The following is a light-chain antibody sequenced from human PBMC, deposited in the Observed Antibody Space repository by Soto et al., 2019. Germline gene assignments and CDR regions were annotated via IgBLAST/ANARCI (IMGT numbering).Light chain of an antibody. J-gene: IGKJ4*01. CDR1: QSVSSSY. CDR3: QQYGDSPLT. Sequence: EIVLTQSPGTLSLSPGESSTLSCRASQSVSSSYLAWYQQKPGQAPRLLIYRASSRATGIPDRFSGSGSGTDFTLTISRLEPEDSAVYYCQQYGDSPLTFGGGTKVDIK. CDR2: RAS. V-gene: IGKV3-20*01.